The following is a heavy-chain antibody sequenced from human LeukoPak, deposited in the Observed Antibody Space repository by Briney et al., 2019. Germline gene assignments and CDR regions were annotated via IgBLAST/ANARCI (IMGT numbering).Heavy chain of an antibody. V-gene: IGHV4-34*01. CDR2: INHSGST. CDR3: ARAYYGSGSGYMDV. CDR1: GGSFSGYY. D-gene: IGHD3-10*01. J-gene: IGHJ6*03. Sequence: PSETLSLTCAVYGGSFSGYYWSWIRQPPGKGLEWIGEINHSGSTNYNPSLKSRVTISVDTSKNQFSLKLSSVTAADTAVYYCARAYYGSGSGYMDVWGKGTTVTVSS.